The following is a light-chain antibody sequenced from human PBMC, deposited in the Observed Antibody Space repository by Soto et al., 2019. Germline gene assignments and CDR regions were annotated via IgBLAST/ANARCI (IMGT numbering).Light chain of an antibody. CDR1: SSYVGNYNL. CDR3: CSYAGSSFYV. V-gene: IGLV2-23*01. Sequence: QSVLTQPASVSGSPGQSIPISCTGTSSYVGNYNLVSWYQQHPGKAPKLMIYEGTKRPSGVSNRFSGSKSGNTASLTISGLQAEDEADYYCCSYAGSSFYVFGTGTKVTVL. CDR2: EGT. J-gene: IGLJ1*01.